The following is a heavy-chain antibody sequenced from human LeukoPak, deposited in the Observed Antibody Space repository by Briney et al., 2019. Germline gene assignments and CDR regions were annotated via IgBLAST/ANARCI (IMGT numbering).Heavy chain of an antibody. Sequence: ASVKVSCKASGYTFTSYGISWVRQAPGQGLEWMGWISAYNGNTNYAQKLQGRVTMTRNTSISTAYMELSSLRSEDTAVYYCARGLGGGIDRDDVWGKGTTVTVSS. J-gene: IGHJ6*04. CDR3: ARGLGGGIDRDDV. V-gene: IGHV1-18*01. CDR2: ISAYNGNT. D-gene: IGHD2-15*01. CDR1: GYTFTSYG.